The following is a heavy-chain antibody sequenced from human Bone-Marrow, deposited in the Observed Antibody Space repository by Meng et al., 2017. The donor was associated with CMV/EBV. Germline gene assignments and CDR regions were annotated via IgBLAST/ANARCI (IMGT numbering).Heavy chain of an antibody. V-gene: IGHV3-23*01. Sequence: LSLSWAVSGFTFSDHGMSWLRQTPGKGLEWVSSITVSGDGTYYADSVKGRFIVLRDNSKGILYLQMNSLRVEDTAIYYCAKDSPVATYWGQGILVTVSS. CDR3: AKDSPVATY. CDR1: GFTFSDHG. J-gene: IGHJ4*02. CDR2: ITVSGDGT. D-gene: IGHD5-12*01.